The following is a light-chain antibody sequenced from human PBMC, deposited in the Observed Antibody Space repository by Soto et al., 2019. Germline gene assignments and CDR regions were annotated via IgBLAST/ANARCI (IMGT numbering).Light chain of an antibody. CDR1: QSISFW. V-gene: IGKV1-5*03. CDR3: QQYNSSSQT. Sequence: DIQMTQSPSTLSASIGDRVTITCRASQSISFWLAWYQQKPGKAPKLLIYKASSLESGVPSRFSGSGSGTEFTLTISSLQPDDFATYYCQQYNSSSQTFGQGTKVEIK. CDR2: KAS. J-gene: IGKJ1*01.